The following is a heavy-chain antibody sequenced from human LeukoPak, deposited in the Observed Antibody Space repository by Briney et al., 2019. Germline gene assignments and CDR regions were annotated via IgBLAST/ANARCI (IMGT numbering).Heavy chain of an antibody. D-gene: IGHD2-21*01. Sequence: GGSLRLSCAASGFTFTSYGMDWVRPAPGKGLEWVAVIWYDGSKKYYADSVKGRFTISRDNSKNTLYLQMNSLRAEDTAVYYCARAFSFYCGGECSLGYWGQGTLVTVSS. CDR2: IWYDGSKK. J-gene: IGHJ4*02. V-gene: IGHV3-33*01. CDR1: GFTFTSYG. CDR3: ARAFSFYCGGECSLGY.